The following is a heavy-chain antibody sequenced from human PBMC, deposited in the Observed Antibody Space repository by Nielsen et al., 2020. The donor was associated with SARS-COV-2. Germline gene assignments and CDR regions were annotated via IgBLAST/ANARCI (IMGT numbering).Heavy chain of an antibody. Sequence: GESLKISCKGSGYSFTSYWIGWVRQMPGKGLEWMGIIYPGDSDTRYSPSFQGQVTISADKSISTAYLQWSSLKASDTAMYYCARLGFGAAAGLQGAYYYYGMDVWGQGTTVTVSS. J-gene: IGHJ6*02. CDR2: IYPGDSDT. V-gene: IGHV5-51*01. CDR3: ARLGFGAAAGLQGAYYYYGMDV. D-gene: IGHD6-13*01. CDR1: GYSFTSYW.